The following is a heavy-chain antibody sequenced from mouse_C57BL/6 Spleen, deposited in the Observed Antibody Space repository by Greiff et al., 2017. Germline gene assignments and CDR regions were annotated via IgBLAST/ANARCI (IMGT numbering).Heavy chain of an antibody. V-gene: IGHV5-17*01. CDR1: GFTFSDYG. CDR3: ASSYYSTFAY. D-gene: IGHD1-1*01. Sequence: EVHLVESGGGLVKPGGSLKLSCAASGFTFSDYGMHWVRQAPEKGLEWVAYISSGSSTIYYADTVKGRFTISRDNAKNTLFLQMTSLRSEDTAMYYCASSYYSTFAYWGQGTLVTVSA. J-gene: IGHJ3*01. CDR2: ISSGSSTI.